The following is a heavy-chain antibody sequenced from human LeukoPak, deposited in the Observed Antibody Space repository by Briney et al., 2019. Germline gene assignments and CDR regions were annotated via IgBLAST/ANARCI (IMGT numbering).Heavy chain of an antibody. D-gene: IGHD6-13*01. V-gene: IGHV4-34*01. CDR1: SGSFSGYY. CDR2: INHSGST. Sequence: KPSETLSLTCAVYSGSFSGYYWSWIRQPPGKGLEWIGEINHSGSTNYNPSLKSRVTISVDTSKNQFSLKLSSVTAADTAVYYCARDSSWYDYWGQGTLVTVSS. CDR3: ARDSSWYDY. J-gene: IGHJ4*02.